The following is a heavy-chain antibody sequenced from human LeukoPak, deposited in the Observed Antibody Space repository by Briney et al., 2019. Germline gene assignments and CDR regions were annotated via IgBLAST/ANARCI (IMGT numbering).Heavy chain of an antibody. CDR2: IYYSGST. CDR1: GGPIISHY. Sequence: SETLSLTCTVSGGPIISHYWSWIRQSPGKGLEWIGHIYYSGSTYFNPSLRGRVTMSIDTSKSLYSLDLSSVTAADTPVYYCARRLNYYDSYGFDYWGQGILVTVSS. CDR3: ARRLNYYDSYGFDY. D-gene: IGHD3-22*01. J-gene: IGHJ4*02. V-gene: IGHV4-59*11.